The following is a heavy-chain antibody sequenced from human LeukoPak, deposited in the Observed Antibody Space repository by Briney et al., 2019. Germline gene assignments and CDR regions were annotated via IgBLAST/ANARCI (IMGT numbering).Heavy chain of an antibody. J-gene: IGHJ4*02. CDR1: GYTFTGYY. CDR2: INPNSGGT. V-gene: IGHV1-2*06. Sequence: ASVKVSCKASGYTFTGYYMHWVRQAPGQGLEWMGRINPNSGGTNYAQKFQGRVTMTRDTSISTAYMELSRLRSDDTAVYYCARVPRPLASGWAPFDYWGQGTLVTVSS. CDR3: ARVPRPLASGWAPFDY. D-gene: IGHD6-19*01.